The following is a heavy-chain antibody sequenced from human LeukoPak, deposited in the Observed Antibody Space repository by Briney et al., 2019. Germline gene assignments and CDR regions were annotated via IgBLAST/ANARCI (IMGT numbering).Heavy chain of an antibody. CDR3: ASVYNYGMDV. CDR1: GYTVTSYY. CDR2: LNPNGGST. Sequence: APVKVSCKASGYTVTSYYMHWVRQAPGQGLEWMGILNPNGGSTSYAQKFQGRATLTRATSTSTVYMELSSLRSEDTAVYYCASVYNYGMDVWGQGTTVIVSS. V-gene: IGHV1-46*01. J-gene: IGHJ6*02.